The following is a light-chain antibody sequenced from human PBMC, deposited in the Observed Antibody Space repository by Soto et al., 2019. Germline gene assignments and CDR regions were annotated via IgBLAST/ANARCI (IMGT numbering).Light chain of an antibody. CDR1: QTVFSKY. Sequence: EILLTQSPGTLSLSPGERATLSCWATQTVFSKYIGWYQQKPGQAPRRLIFGASIRATGIPDRLSGSGYGTELTITISSMKTDDFETYYCQQYNSYSWTFGQGTKVDIK. CDR2: GAS. V-gene: IGKV3-20*01. CDR3: QQYNSYSWT. J-gene: IGKJ1*01.